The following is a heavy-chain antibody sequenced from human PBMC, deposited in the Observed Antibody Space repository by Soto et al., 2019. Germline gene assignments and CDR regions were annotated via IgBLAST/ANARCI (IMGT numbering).Heavy chain of an antibody. CDR1: GFTFSTYA. V-gene: IGHV3-23*01. CDR2: ISYSGAIT. J-gene: IGHJ3*02. CDR3: AKDQGLGIPGGYDALDI. D-gene: IGHD7-27*01. Sequence: GGSLRLSCVASGFTFSTYAITLFRHAPCKWLEWVSAISYSGAITYYADSVKGRFTISRDTSKNTLYLQMNSLRAEDTAVYYCAKDQGLGIPGGYDALDIWGQGTMVTVSS.